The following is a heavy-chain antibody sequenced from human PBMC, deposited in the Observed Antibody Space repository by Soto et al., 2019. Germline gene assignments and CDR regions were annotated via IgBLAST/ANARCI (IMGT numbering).Heavy chain of an antibody. V-gene: IGHV3-48*02. J-gene: IGHJ5*02. CDR1: GFTFSSYS. D-gene: IGHD3-16*01. CDR3: AREGGVLNGFDP. Sequence: EVQLVESGGGLVQPGGSLRLSCAASGFTFSSYSMNWVRQAPGKGLEWVSYTISRDNAKNSLYLQMNSPRDEDTAVYYCAREGGVLNGFDPWGQGTLVTVSS.